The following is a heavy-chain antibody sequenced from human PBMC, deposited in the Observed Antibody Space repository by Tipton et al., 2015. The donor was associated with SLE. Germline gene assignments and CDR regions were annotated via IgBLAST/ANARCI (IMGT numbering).Heavy chain of an antibody. J-gene: IGHJ6*03. V-gene: IGHV1-69*01. D-gene: IGHD5-12*01. Sequence: QVQLVQSGAEVKKPGASVKVSCKASGYTFTSYNMHWVRQAPGHGLEWMGAIIPIFGTANYAQKFQDRVTITADESTSTAYMELSSLRSEDTAVYYCARGTEWLRVATITDYYMDVWGKGTTVTVSS. CDR2: IIPIFGTA. CDR3: ARGTEWLRVATITDYYMDV. CDR1: GYTFTSYN.